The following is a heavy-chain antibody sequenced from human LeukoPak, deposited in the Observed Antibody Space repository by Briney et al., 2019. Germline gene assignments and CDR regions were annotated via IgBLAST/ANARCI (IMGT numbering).Heavy chain of an antibody. J-gene: IGHJ4*02. Sequence: GGSLRLSCAASGFTFNDYAIHWIRQAPGKGLEWVSLIGGDGGETYYADSVKGRFTISRDNSKASVYLQMNSLTTEDTALYYCAKGLRSGTFYNTFDSWGQGTLVTVSS. D-gene: IGHD3-10*01. CDR1: GFTFNDYA. CDR2: IGGDGGET. CDR3: AKGLRSGTFYNTFDS. V-gene: IGHV3-43*02.